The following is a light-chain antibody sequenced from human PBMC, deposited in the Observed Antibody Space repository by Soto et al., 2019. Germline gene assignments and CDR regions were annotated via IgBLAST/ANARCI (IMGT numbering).Light chain of an antibody. J-gene: IGKJ5*01. CDR3: QQYKSWPPIT. CDR1: QSISSTQ. V-gene: IGKV3-20*01. Sequence: EIVLTQSPDTLSLSPGERATLSCRASQSISSTQLVWYQQKPGQAPTLLIFGASSRATGIPDRFSGSGSGTDFTLTISGLQPEDFAIYYCQQYKSWPPITFGQGTRLEIK. CDR2: GAS.